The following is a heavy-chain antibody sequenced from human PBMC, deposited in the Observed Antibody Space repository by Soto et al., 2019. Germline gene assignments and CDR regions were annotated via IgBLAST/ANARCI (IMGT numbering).Heavy chain of an antibody. J-gene: IGHJ4*02. CDR2: ISSTTNYI. Sequence: GGSLRLSCAASGFTSTRYSMNWVRQAPGKGLEWVSSISSTTNYIYYADSMKGRFTVSRDNAKNSVYLEMNSLSAEDTAVYYCARESEDLTSNFDYWGQGTLVTVSS. CDR1: GFTSTRYS. CDR3: ARESEDLTSNFDY. V-gene: IGHV3-21*01.